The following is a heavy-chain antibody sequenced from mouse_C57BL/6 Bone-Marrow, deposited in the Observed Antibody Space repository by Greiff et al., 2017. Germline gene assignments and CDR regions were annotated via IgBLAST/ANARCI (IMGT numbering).Heavy chain of an antibody. J-gene: IGHJ2*01. V-gene: IGHV1-81*01. Sequence: VQRVESGAELARPGASVKLSCKASGYTFTSYGISWVKQRTGQGLEWIGEIYPRSGNTYYNEKFKGKATLTADKSSSTAYMELRSLTSEDSAVYFCARWGITTVVATPYWGQGTTLTVSS. D-gene: IGHD1-1*01. CDR2: IYPRSGNT. CDR1: GYTFTSYG. CDR3: ARWGITTVVATPY.